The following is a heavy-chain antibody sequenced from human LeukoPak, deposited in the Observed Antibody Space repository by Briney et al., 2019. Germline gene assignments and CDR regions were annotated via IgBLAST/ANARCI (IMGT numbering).Heavy chain of an antibody. CDR2: INPVDGST. D-gene: IGHD6-13*01. Sequence: ASVKVSCKTSGFSFISYFIHWVRQAPGQGLEWMGIINPVDGSTTYTQRFQGRVTMTRDTSASTVYMELRSLGFEDTAVYYCARGAQIAVVGSHVDYWGQGSLVTVSS. CDR3: ARGAQIAVVGSHVDY. CDR1: GFSFISYF. V-gene: IGHV1-46*01. J-gene: IGHJ4*02.